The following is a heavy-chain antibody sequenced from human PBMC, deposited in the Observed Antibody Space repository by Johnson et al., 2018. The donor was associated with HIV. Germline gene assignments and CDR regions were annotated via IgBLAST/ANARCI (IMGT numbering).Heavy chain of an antibody. D-gene: IGHD3-9*01. CDR3: ARDDIFLDAFDI. CDR2: IGTAGDT. Sequence: EQLVEPGGGVVQPGRSLRLSCAASGFTFSSYDMHWVRQATGQGLEWVAAIGTAGDTYFVDSVKGRFTISRNNAKNSLYLQMNSLRAEDTAVYYCARDDIFLDAFDIWGQGTMVTVSS. V-gene: IGHV3-13*01. J-gene: IGHJ3*02. CDR1: GFTFSSYD.